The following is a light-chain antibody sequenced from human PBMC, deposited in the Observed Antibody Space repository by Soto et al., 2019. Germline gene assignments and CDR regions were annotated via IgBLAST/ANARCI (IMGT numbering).Light chain of an antibody. Sequence: QSVLTQPASVSGSPGQSITTSCTGTSSDVGGYNYVSWYQQQSGKAPKLMIHEVSNRPSGVSNRFSGSKSGNTASLTISGPQAEDEADYYCSSYTSSRAYVFGIGTKVTVL. V-gene: IGLV2-14*01. CDR1: SSDVGGYNY. CDR2: EVS. CDR3: SSYTSSRAYV. J-gene: IGLJ1*01.